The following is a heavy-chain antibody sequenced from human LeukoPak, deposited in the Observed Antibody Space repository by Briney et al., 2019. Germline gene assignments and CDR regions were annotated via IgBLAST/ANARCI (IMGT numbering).Heavy chain of an antibody. CDR2: IYYSGST. CDR1: GGSISSYY. D-gene: IGHD2-2*01. Sequence: PSETLSLTCTVSGGSISSYYWSWIRQHPGKGLEWIGYIYYSGSTYYNPSLKSRVTISVDTSKNQFSLKLSSVTAADTAVYYCATRNIVVVPAAIRIDAFDIWGQGTMVTVSS. J-gene: IGHJ3*02. V-gene: IGHV4-59*06. CDR3: ATRNIVVVPAAIRIDAFDI.